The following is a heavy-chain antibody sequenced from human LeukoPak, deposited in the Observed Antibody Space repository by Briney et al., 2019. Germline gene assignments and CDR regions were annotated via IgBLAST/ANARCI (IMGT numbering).Heavy chain of an antibody. CDR3: ARDRRDGVVVVPAAYTNWFDP. CDR1: GYTFTSYG. V-gene: IGHV1-18*01. Sequence: ASVKVSCKASGYTFTSYGISWVRQAPGQGLEWMGWISPYNGNTNYAQKLQGRVTMTTDTSTSTAYMELRSLRSDDTAVYYCARDRRDGVVVVPAAYTNWFDPWGQGTLVTVSS. D-gene: IGHD2-2*01. J-gene: IGHJ5*02. CDR2: ISPYNGNT.